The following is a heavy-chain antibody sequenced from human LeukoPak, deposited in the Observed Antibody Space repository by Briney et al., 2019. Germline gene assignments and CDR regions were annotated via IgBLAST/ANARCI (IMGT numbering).Heavy chain of an antibody. CDR1: GFTFSSYG. D-gene: IGHD4-17*01. CDR2: IWYDGSNK. J-gene: IGHJ4*02. V-gene: IGHV3-33*01. CDR3: ARDSDGDYYFDY. Sequence: PGRSLRLSCAASGFTFSSYGMHWVRQAPGKGLEWVAVIWYDGSNKYYADSVKGRFTISRDNSKNTLYLQMNGLRAEDTAVYYCARDSDGDYYFDYWGQGTLVTVSS.